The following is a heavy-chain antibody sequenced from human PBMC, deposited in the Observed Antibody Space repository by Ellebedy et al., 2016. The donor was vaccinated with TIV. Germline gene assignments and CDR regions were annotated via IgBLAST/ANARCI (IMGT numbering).Heavy chain of an antibody. CDR2: INPNRGVT. J-gene: IGHJ4*02. CDR3: AKVGSSGWAFFDS. V-gene: IGHV1-2*02. D-gene: IGHD6-19*01. CDR1: GYTFTDYH. Sequence: AASVNVSCKASGYTFTDYHIHWVRQAPGQGLEWMGWINPNRGVTPYAQKFQGRVAMTRDTSISTAIMELSGLRSDDTAVYYCAKVGSSGWAFFDSWGQGTLVTVS.